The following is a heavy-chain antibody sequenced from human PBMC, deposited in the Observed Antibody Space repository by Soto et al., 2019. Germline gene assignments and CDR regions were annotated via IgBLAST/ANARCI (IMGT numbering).Heavy chain of an antibody. J-gene: IGHJ6*03. Sequence: GASVKVSCKASGGTFSSYTISRVRQAPGQGLEWMVRIIPILGIANYAQKFQGRVTITADKSTSTAYMELSSLRSEDTAVYYCATVGGNSVVVPAAPLYYYYMDVWGKGTTVTVSS. V-gene: IGHV1-69*02. CDR1: GGTFSSYT. CDR3: ATVGGNSVVVPAAPLYYYYMDV. D-gene: IGHD2-2*01. CDR2: IIPILGIA.